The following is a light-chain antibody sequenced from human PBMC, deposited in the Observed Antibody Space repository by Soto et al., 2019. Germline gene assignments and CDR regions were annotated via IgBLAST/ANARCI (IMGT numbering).Light chain of an antibody. J-gene: IGKJ4*01. CDR1: QSFRGL. V-gene: IGKV3-11*01. CDR2: DAS. CDR3: QQRNDWVT. Sequence: EVVLTQSPVTLSLSPGERATLSCRASQSFRGLLAWYQQKPGQAPRLLIYDASNRATGIPARFSGSGSGTDFILTISSLEPEDSGVYYCQQRNDWVTFGGGTKVEIK.